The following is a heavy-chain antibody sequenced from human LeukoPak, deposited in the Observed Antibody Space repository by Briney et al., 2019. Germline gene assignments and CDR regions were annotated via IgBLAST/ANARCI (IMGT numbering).Heavy chain of an antibody. CDR1: GFTFSIFP. Sequence: PGGSLRLSCEASGFTFSIFPMHWVRQAPGKGLEWVALISSGSEKCYADSVKGRFTISRDNSKNMLYLQMNSLRADDTAVYYCARDLELSAVYYFDSWGQGTLVIVSS. CDR2: ISSGSEK. D-gene: IGHD3-3*01. V-gene: IGHV3-30*04. J-gene: IGHJ4*02. CDR3: ARDLELSAVYYFDS.